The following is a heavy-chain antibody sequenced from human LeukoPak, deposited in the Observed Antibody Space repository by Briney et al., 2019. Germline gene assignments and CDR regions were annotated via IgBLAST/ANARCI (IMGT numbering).Heavy chain of an antibody. D-gene: IGHD1-26*01. CDR1: GFTFDDYA. Sequence: PGRSLRLSCAASGFTFDDYAMHWVRQAPGKGLEWVSGISWNSGSIGYADSVKGRFTISRENAKNSLYLQMNSLRAGDTAVYYCARTRSGSYDYAFDIWGQGTMVPVSS. V-gene: IGHV3-9*01. J-gene: IGHJ3*02. CDR3: ARTRSGSYDYAFDI. CDR2: ISWNSGSI.